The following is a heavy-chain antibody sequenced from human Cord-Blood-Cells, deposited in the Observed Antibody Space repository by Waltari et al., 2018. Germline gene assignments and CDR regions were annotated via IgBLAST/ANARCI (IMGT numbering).Heavy chain of an antibody. J-gene: IGHJ4*02. CDR3: AGEPLYYYGSGSFDY. CDR1: GYTFTGYY. V-gene: IGHV1-2*02. D-gene: IGHD3-10*01. Sequence: QVQLVQSGAEVKKPGASVKVSCKASGYTFTGYYMHWVRQATGQGLEWMGWINPNSGGTNYAQKFQGRVTMNRDTSISTAYMELSRLRSDDTAVYYCAGEPLYYYGSGSFDYWGQGTLVTVSS. CDR2: INPNSGGT.